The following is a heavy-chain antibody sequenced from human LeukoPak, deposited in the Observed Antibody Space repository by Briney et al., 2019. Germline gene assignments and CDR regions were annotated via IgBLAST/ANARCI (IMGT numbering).Heavy chain of an antibody. J-gene: IGHJ3*02. Sequence: PGGSLRLSCAASGFTFSSYAMSWVRQAPGKGLEWVANIKQDGSEKYYVDSVKGRFTISRDNAKNSLYLQMNSLRAEDTAVYYCARVSCELLCDAFDIWGQGTMVTVSS. V-gene: IGHV3-7*01. CDR1: GFTFSSYA. CDR2: IKQDGSEK. D-gene: IGHD2-2*01. CDR3: ARVSCELLCDAFDI.